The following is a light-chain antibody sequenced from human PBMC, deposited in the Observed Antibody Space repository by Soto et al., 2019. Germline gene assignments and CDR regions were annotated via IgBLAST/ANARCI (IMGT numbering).Light chain of an antibody. CDR3: QQYNNWPPWT. V-gene: IGKV3-15*01. CDR2: GVS. CDR1: QSVSTN. Sequence: EIVMTQPPATLSVSPGERVTLSCRASQSVSTNLAWYQQKPGQAPRLLIYGVSTRATGIPARFSGSGSGTEFTLTINSLQSEDFAVYYCQQYNNWPPWTFGQGTKVEI. J-gene: IGKJ1*01.